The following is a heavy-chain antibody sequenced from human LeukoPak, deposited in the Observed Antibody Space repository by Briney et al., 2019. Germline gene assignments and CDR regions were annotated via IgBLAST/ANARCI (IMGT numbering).Heavy chain of an antibody. D-gene: IGHD2-2*01. CDR1: GFTFSSYS. J-gene: IGHJ4*02. V-gene: IGHV3-21*01. CDR3: AKVPLGSYCSSTSCRDY. CDR2: ISSSSSYI. Sequence: GGSLRLSCAASGFTFSSYSMNWVRQAPGKGLEWVSSISSSSSYIYYADSVKGRFTISRDNAKNSLYLQMNSLRAEDTAVYYCAKVPLGSYCSSTSCRDYWGQGTLVTVSS.